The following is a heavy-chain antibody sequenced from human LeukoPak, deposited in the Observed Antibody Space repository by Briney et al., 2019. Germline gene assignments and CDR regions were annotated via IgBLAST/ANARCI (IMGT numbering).Heavy chain of an antibody. V-gene: IGHV4-30-4*01. D-gene: IGHD5-24*01. J-gene: IGHJ4*02. CDR3: ARAAREMATPPDFDY. Sequence: SQTLSLTCTVSGGSISSGDYYWSWIRQPPGKGLEWIGYIYYSGSTYYNPSLKSRVTISVDTSKNQFSLKLSSVAAADTAVYYCARAAREMATPPDFDYWGQGTLVTASS. CDR1: GGSISSGDYY. CDR2: IYYSGST.